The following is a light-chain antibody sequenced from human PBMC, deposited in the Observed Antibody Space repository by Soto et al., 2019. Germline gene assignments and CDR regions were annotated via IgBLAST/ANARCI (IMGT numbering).Light chain of an antibody. J-gene: IGKJ1*01. CDR3: LQYGSSPRT. Sequence: EIVLTQSAGTLSLSPGERATLSCRASQSVSSSYLAWYQQKFGQAPRLLIYDASSRATGVPDRFSGSGSGTDFTLTISRLEPEDFAVYYCLQYGSSPRTFGQGTKVDIK. CDR1: QSVSSSY. CDR2: DAS. V-gene: IGKV3-20*01.